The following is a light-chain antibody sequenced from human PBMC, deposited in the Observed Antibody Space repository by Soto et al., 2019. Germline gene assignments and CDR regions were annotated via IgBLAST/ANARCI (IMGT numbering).Light chain of an antibody. CDR1: QGISSY. CDR2: AAS. V-gene: IGKV1-9*01. J-gene: IGKJ1*01. Sequence: IQLTQSPSSLSASVGDRVTITCRASQGISSYLAWYQQKPGKAPKLLIYAASTLHSGVPSRFSGSGSGTDFTLTISSLQPEDFATDYCQQRNSYPRTFGQGTKVEIK. CDR3: QQRNSYPRT.